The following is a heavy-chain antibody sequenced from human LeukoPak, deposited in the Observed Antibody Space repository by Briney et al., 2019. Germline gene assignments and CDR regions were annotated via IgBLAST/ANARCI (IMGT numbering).Heavy chain of an antibody. D-gene: IGHD3-9*01. V-gene: IGHV3-30-3*01. CDR1: GFTFSSYS. J-gene: IGHJ6*02. Sequence: GGSLRLSCAVSGFTFSSYSFHWVRQAPGKGLEWVAYDGSTKNYADSVKGRFTISGDNSNNTLYLQMNSPRTEDTAVYYCARDPDRLLMFGMDVWGQGTTVTVSS. CDR3: ARDPDRLLMFGMDV. CDR2: DGSTK.